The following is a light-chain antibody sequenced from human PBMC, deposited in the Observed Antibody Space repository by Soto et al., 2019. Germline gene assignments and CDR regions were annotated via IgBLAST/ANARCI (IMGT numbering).Light chain of an antibody. V-gene: IGLV1-47*02. Sequence: QSALTQPASVSGSPGQSITISCSGSTSNVGSNLASWYQQLPGSAPKLLIYNDYERPSGVPDRFSGSKSGTSASLGISGLRSEDEADYFCAVWDDSLSGVVFGGGTKLTVL. CDR3: AVWDDSLSGVV. J-gene: IGLJ2*01. CDR1: TSNVGSNL. CDR2: NDY.